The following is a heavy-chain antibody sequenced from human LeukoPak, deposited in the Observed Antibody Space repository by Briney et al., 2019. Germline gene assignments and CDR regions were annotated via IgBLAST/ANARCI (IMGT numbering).Heavy chain of an antibody. CDR1: GGSFSGYY. V-gene: IGHV4-34*01. J-gene: IGHJ6*03. D-gene: IGHD3-3*01. CDR3: AKRVLYYYYFMDV. CDR2: INHSGST. Sequence: SETLSLTCAVYGGSFSGYYWSWIRQPPGKGLEWIGEINHSGSTNYNPSLKSRVIISVDTSKNQFSLKLSSVTAADTAVYYCAKRVLYYYYFMDVWGKGTTVTISS.